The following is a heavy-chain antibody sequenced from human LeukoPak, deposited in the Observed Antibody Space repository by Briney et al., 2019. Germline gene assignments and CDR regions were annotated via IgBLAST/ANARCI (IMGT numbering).Heavy chain of an antibody. D-gene: IGHD3-22*01. Sequence: ASVKVSCKASGYTFTSYGISWVRQAPGQGLEWMGIINPSGGSTSYAQKFQGRVTMTRDTSTSTVYMELSSLRSEDTAVYYCARRVDYYDSSGYYAKSGNYFDYWGQGTLVTVSS. V-gene: IGHV1-46*01. CDR1: GYTFTSYG. CDR3: ARRVDYYDSSGYYAKSGNYFDY. J-gene: IGHJ4*02. CDR2: INPSGGST.